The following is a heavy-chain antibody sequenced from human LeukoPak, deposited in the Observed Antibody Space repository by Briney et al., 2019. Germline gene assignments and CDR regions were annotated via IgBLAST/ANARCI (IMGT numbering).Heavy chain of an antibody. V-gene: IGHV4-39*07. CDR1: GGSISSSSYY. J-gene: IGHJ5*02. CDR3: ARDSYSGSHWSWFDP. Sequence: SETLSLTCTVSGGSISSSSYYWGWIRQPPGKGLEWIGSIYYSGSTYYNPSLKSRVTISVDTSKNQFSLKLSSVTAADTAVYYCARDSYSGSHWSWFDPWGQGTLVTVSS. CDR2: IYYSGST. D-gene: IGHD1-26*01.